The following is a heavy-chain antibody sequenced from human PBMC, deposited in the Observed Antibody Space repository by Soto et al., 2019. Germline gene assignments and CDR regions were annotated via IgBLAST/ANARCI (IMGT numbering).Heavy chain of an antibody. CDR3: VKQSGSGSYFNVGSGGHFDY. CDR2: IIPIFGTA. V-gene: IGHV1-69*13. J-gene: IGHJ4*02. D-gene: IGHD3-10*01. Sequence: GASVKVSCKASGGTFSSYAISWVRQAPGQGLEWMGGIIPIFGTANYAQKFQGRVTITADESTSTAYMELSSLRAEDTAVYYCVKQSGSGSYFNVGSGGHFDYWGQGTLVTVSS. CDR1: GGTFSSYA.